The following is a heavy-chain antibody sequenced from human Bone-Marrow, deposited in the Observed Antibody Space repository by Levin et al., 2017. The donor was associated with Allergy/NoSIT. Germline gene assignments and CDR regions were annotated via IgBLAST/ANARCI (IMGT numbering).Heavy chain of an antibody. CDR1: GFTFDDYA. CDR3: AKDIRRTGRPPYYFDY. CDR2: LSWNSGSV. J-gene: IGHJ4*02. D-gene: IGHD3/OR15-3a*01. Sequence: GGSLRLSCAASGFTFDDYAMHWVRQAPGKGLEWVSGLSWNSGSVGYADSVKGRFTISRDNAKNSLYLQMNSLRAEDTALYYCAKDIRRTGRPPYYFDYWGQGTLVTVSS. V-gene: IGHV3-9*01.